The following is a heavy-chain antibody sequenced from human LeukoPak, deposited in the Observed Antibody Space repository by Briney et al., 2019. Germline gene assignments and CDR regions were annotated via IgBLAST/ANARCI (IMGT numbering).Heavy chain of an antibody. J-gene: IGHJ3*02. CDR2: ISGSGITT. V-gene: IGHV3-23*01. D-gene: IGHD2/OR15-2a*01. Sequence: GGSLRLSCAASGFTLSTYAMSWVRQAPGKGLEWVSIISGSGITTYYADSVKGRFTISRDNPKNTLYLQMNSLRAEDTALYYCANFLWPRTILGPFDIWGHGTMVTLSS. CDR3: ANFLWPRTILGPFDI. CDR1: GFTLSTYA.